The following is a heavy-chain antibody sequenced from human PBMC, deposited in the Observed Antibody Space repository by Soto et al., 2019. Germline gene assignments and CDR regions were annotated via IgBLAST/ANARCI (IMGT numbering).Heavy chain of an antibody. CDR3: ARHEGDTAMSH. CDR1: GGTFSSYA. CDR2: IIPIFGTA. J-gene: IGHJ4*02. Sequence: QVQRVQSGAEVKKPGSSVKVSCKASGGTFSSYAISWVRQAPGQGFEWMGGIIPIFGTANYAQQFQGRVTITADEYTRTAYVELSSLRSEDTAVCYCARHEGDTAMSHWGQGTMVTVSS. D-gene: IGHD5-18*01. V-gene: IGHV1-69*01.